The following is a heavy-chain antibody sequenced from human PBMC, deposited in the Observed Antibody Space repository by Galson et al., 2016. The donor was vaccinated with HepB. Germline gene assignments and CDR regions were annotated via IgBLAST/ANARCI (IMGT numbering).Heavy chain of an antibody. Sequence: LRLSCAASGFTFRTSVMNWVRQAPGKGLEWVSAISANGGTTHYADSVKGRFTMSRDNSKNTLYLQMDGLRAEDTAVYYCAKDGFDSFYSYYFAMDVWGLGTTVTVSS. CDR2: ISANGGTT. J-gene: IGHJ6*02. D-gene: IGHD3-9*01. CDR1: GFTFRTSV. CDR3: AKDGFDSFYSYYFAMDV. V-gene: IGHV3-23*01.